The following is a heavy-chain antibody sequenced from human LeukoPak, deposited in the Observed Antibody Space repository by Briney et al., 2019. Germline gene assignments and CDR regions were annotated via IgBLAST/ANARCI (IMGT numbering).Heavy chain of an antibody. CDR2: ISSSGSPI. Sequence: GGSLRLSCAASGFTFSSYSMNWVRQAPGKGLEWVSYISSSGSPIYSADSVKGRFTISRDNAKNSLYLQMSSLRAEDTAVYYCASDPARDYYDSSGYFRWIDYWGQGTLVTVSS. D-gene: IGHD3-22*01. CDR3: ASDPARDYYDSSGYFRWIDY. V-gene: IGHV3-48*04. J-gene: IGHJ4*02. CDR1: GFTFSSYS.